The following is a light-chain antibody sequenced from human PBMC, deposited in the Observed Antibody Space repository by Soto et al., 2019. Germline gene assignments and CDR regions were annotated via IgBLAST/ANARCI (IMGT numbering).Light chain of an antibody. V-gene: IGKV3-15*01. Sequence: EIVMTQSPATLSVSPGERATLACRASQSVSSNLPWYQQKPGQAPRLLIYGASTRATGIPARFSGSGSGTEFTLTISSLQSEDFAVYYCQQYNNWPPGTFGQGTKVDIK. CDR2: GAS. J-gene: IGKJ1*01. CDR1: QSVSSN. CDR3: QQYNNWPPGT.